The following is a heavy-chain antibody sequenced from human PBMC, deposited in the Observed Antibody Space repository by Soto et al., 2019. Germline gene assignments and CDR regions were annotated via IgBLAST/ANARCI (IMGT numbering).Heavy chain of an antibody. D-gene: IGHD2-2*01. CDR3: ARIRQLLFVS. J-gene: IGHJ4*02. CDR2: IGGTGNTT. V-gene: IGHV3-23*01. Sequence: VHLSESGGALVQPGGSLRLSCAASGFTFRVYAMSWFRQAPGGGLEWVSAIGGTGNTTYYADSVKGRFTIARDNSRDTLYLQMTSLRVEDTAVYYCARIRQLLFVSWGQGTLVSVS. CDR1: GFTFRVYA.